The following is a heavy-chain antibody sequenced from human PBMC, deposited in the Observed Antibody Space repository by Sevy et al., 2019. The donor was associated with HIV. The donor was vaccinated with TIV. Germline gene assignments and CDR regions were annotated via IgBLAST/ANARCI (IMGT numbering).Heavy chain of an antibody. CDR2: ISSSSSYI. D-gene: IGHD3-9*01. J-gene: IGHJ6*02. CDR1: GFTFSSYS. V-gene: IGHV3-21*01. Sequence: GGSLRLSCAASGFTFSSYSMNWVRQAPGKGLEWVSSISSSSSYIYYVDSVKGRFTISRDNAKNSLYLQMNSLRAEDTAVYYCARDPYDILTGYSDYYYYGMDVWGQGTTVTVSS. CDR3: ARDPYDILTGYSDYYYYGMDV.